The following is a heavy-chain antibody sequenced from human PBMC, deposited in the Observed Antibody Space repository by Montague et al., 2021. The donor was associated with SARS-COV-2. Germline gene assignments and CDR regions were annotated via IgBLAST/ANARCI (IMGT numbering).Heavy chain of an antibody. CDR2: ISHDGINK. Sequence: SLRLSCPASGFTFSGYATHWVRQAPGKGLEWVAVISHDGINKFYADSVEGRFTISRDNSKNTLYLQMNSLRAEDTAVYYCARDPDDDSQGAFDIWGQGTMVTVSS. J-gene: IGHJ3*02. CDR1: GFTFSGYA. D-gene: IGHD3-22*01. CDR3: ARDPDDDSQGAFDI. V-gene: IGHV3-30*04.